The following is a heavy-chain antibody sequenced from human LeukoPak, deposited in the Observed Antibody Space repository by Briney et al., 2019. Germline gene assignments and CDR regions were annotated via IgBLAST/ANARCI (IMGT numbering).Heavy chain of an antibody. CDR3: ARHISYGGDSAFGY. CDR2: IHYSGIT. Sequence: SETLSLTCTVSGGSISSYYWSWIRQPPGKGLEWIGYIHYSGITNYNPSLKSRVTISMDTSKNQFSLKLSSVAAADTAIYYCARHISYGGDSAFGYWGKGTLVTVSS. V-gene: IGHV4-59*08. CDR1: GGSISSYY. D-gene: IGHD2-21*02. J-gene: IGHJ4*02.